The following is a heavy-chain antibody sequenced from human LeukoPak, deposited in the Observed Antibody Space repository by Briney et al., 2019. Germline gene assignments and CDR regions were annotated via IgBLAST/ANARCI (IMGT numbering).Heavy chain of an antibody. J-gene: IGHJ4*02. V-gene: IGHV4-59*01. Sequence: SETLSLTCAVYGGSFSGYYWSWIRQPPGKGLEWIGYIYYSGSTNYNPSLKSRVTISVDTSKNQFSLKLSSVTAADTAVYYCARSYYYGSGSYYYWGQGTLVTVSS. CDR2: IYYSGST. D-gene: IGHD3-10*01. CDR1: GGSFSGYY. CDR3: ARSYYYGSGSYYY.